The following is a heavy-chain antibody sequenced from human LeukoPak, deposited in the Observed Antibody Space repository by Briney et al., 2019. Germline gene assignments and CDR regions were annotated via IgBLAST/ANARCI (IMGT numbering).Heavy chain of an antibody. CDR1: GGSFSGYY. CDR2: INHSGST. V-gene: IGHV4-34*01. J-gene: IGHJ4*02. Sequence: SETLSLTCAVYGGSFSGYYWSWIRQPPGKGLEWIGEINHSGSTNYNPSLKSRVTISVDTSKNQFSLKLSSVTAADTAVYYCARGSRLRAGVVPAAMPPDYWGQGTLVTVSS. CDR3: ARGSRLRAGVVPAAMPPDY. D-gene: IGHD2-2*01.